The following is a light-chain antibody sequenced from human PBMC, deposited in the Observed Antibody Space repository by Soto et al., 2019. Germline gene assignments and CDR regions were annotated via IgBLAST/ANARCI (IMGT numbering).Light chain of an antibody. CDR1: QSVSSS. J-gene: IGKJ5*01. CDR3: QQRQYWPPIT. V-gene: IGKV3D-15*01. CDR2: GAS. Sequence: EIVMTQSPATLSVSPGERATLSCRASQSVSSSLAWYQKKPGQAPRLILCGASTRATGIPARFTGSGSGTDLNLTISTLEPEDFAVYYCQQRQYWPPITFGQGTRLEIK.